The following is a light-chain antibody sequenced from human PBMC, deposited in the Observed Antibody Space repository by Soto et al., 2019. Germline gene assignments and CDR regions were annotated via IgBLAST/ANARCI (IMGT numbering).Light chain of an antibody. CDR3: SSFTTSTTLYV. CDR1: SSHIGGYNY. V-gene: IGLV2-14*01. CDR2: EVS. J-gene: IGLJ1*01. Sequence: QSLLTQPASVSGTPGQTITISCTGTSSHIGGYNYVSWYQQHPGKVPKLIIFEVSTRPSGVSNRFSGSKSGNTASLTISGLQADDEADYYCSSFTTSTTLYVFGTGTKVTVL.